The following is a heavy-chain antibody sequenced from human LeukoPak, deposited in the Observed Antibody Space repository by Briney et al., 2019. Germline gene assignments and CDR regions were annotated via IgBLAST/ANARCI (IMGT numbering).Heavy chain of an antibody. V-gene: IGHV4-34*01. CDR3: ARGWYSSSWYKADY. D-gene: IGHD6-13*01. CDR1: GGSFSGYY. Sequence: SETLSLTCAAYGGSFSGYYWSWIRQPPGKGLEWIGEINHSGSTNYNPSLKSRVTISVDTSKNQFSLKLSSVTAADTAVYYCARGWYSSSWYKADYWGQGTLVTVSS. CDR2: INHSGST. J-gene: IGHJ4*02.